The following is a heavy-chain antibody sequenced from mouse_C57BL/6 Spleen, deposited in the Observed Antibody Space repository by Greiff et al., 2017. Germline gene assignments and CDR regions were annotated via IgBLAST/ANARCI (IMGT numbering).Heavy chain of an antibody. V-gene: IGHV5-6*01. D-gene: IGHD1-1*01. CDR3: ARNYGSSWCFDV. CDR2: ISSGGSYT. J-gene: IGHJ1*03. CDR1: GFTFSSYG. Sequence: EVNVVESGGDLVKPGGSLKLSCAASGFTFSSYGMSWVRQTPDKRLEWVATISSGGSYTYYPDSVKGRFTISRDNAKNTLYLQMSSQKAEDTAMYCCARNYGSSWCFDVWGTGTTVTVSS.